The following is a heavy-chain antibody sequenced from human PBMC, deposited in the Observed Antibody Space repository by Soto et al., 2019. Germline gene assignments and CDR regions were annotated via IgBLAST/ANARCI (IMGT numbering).Heavy chain of an antibody. CDR1: GFTFSSYW. CDR3: ARVSFYYSVGGKFDY. J-gene: IGHJ4*02. CDR2: INSDGSST. V-gene: IGHV3-74*01. D-gene: IGHD6-19*01. Sequence: EVQLVESGGGLVQPGGSLRLSCAASGFTFSSYWMHWVRQAPGKGLVWVSRINSDGSSTSYADSVKGRFTISRDNAKNTLYLQMNCLRAEDTAVYYCARVSFYYSVGGKFDYWGQRTLVTVSS.